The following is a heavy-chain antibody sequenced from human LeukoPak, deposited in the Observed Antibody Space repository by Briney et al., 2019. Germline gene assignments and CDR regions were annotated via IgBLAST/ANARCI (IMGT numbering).Heavy chain of an antibody. Sequence: GGSLRLSCAASGFTFSSYAMSWVRQAPGKGLEWVSAISGSGGNTYYADSAKGRFTISRDNSRTTLYLQMNSLRAEDTAMYYCARQLGYCSDGSCYFDYWGQGTLVTVSS. CDR1: GFTFSSYA. J-gene: IGHJ4*02. CDR2: ISGSGGNT. V-gene: IGHV3-23*01. CDR3: ARQLGYCSDGSCYFDY. D-gene: IGHD2-15*01.